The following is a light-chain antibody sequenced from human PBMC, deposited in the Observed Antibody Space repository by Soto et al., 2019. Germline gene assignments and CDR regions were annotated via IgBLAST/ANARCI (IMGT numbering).Light chain of an antibody. CDR1: QSVSSSN. CDR3: QQYNNWPRT. V-gene: IGKV3-15*01. J-gene: IGKJ1*01. Sequence: ESVLAQSPGTLSLSPGERATRSCRASQSVSSSNLAWYQQKPGQAPRLLIYGASTRATGIPARFSGSGSGTEFTLTISSLQSEDFAVYYCQQYNNWPRTFGQGTKVDIK. CDR2: GAS.